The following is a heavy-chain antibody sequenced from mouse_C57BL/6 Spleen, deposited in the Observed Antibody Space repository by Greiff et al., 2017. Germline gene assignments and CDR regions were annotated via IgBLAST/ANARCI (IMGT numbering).Heavy chain of an antibody. Sequence: EVKVVESGGGLVQPKGSLKLSCAASGFSFNTYAMNWVRQAPGKGLEWVARIRSKSNNYATYYADSGKDRFTISRDDTESRLYLQMNNWKTEDTAMYYCVRPHYYDDGGGFAYWGQGTLVTVSA. D-gene: IGHD2-4*01. CDR2: IRSKSNNYAT. V-gene: IGHV10-1*01. CDR3: VRPHYYDDGGGFAY. J-gene: IGHJ3*01. CDR1: GFSFNTYA.